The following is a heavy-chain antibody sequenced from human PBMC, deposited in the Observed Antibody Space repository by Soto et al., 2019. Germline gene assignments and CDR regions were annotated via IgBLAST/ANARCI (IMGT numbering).Heavy chain of an antibody. V-gene: IGHV3-21*01. D-gene: IGHD3-10*01. CDR3: ARDVCGMVRGVIWYFEY. CDR2: ISSSSSYI. CDR1: GFTFSSYS. J-gene: IGHJ4*02. Sequence: EVQLVESGGGLVKPGGSLRLSCAASGFTFSSYSMNWVRQAPGKGLEWVSSISSSSSYIYYADSVKGRFTISRDNAKNELDLQMNSLRAEDTAVYYCARDVCGMVRGVIWYFEYWVQGTLVTVSS.